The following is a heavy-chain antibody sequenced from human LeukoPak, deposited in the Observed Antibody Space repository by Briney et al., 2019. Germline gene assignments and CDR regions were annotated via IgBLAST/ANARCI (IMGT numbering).Heavy chain of an antibody. V-gene: IGHV3-9*01. CDR2: ISWNSGSI. CDR1: GFTFDDYA. J-gene: IGHJ4*02. Sequence: AGGSLRLSCAPSGFTFDDYAMHWVRQAPGKGLEWVSGISWNSGSIGYADSVKGRFTISRDNAKNSLYLQMNSLRAEDTALYYCAKDITPTDSYDSSAFDYWGQGTLVTVSS. CDR3: AKDITPTDSYDSSAFDY. D-gene: IGHD3-22*01.